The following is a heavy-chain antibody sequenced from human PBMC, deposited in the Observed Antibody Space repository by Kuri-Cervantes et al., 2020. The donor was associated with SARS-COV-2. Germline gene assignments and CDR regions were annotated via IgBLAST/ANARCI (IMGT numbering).Heavy chain of an antibody. J-gene: IGHJ2*01. V-gene: IGHV4-38-2*02. CDR3: ARIFVPAAILTDGWYFDL. Sequence: LRLSCTVSGYSISSGYYWGWIRQPPGKGLEWIGAIYFSGSTFYNPSLTSRVTISIDTSKNQFSLKLSSATAADTAPYYCARIFVPAAILTDGWYFDLWGRGTLVTVSS. CDR1: GYSISSGYY. CDR2: IYFSGST. D-gene: IGHD2-2*02.